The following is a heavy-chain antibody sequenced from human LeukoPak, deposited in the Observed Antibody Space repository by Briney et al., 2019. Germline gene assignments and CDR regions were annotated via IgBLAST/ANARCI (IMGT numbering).Heavy chain of an antibody. V-gene: IGHV3-30*03. CDR2: ISYDGGKK. CDR1: GFNFRTYG. D-gene: IGHD7-27*01. CDR3: ATQKEAGEIFSPGY. J-gene: IGHJ4*02. Sequence: ERSLRLSCAASGFNFRTYGMHWVRQAPGKGLEWVAAISYDGGKKYYTDSVKGRFTISRDNSQNTLYLQMNSLRDEDTALYYCATQKEAGEIFSPGYWGQGTLVTVSS.